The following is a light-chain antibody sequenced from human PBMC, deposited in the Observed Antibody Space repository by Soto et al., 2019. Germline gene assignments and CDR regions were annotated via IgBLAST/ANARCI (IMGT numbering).Light chain of an antibody. CDR1: QSVIKN. J-gene: IGKJ4*01. CDR2: GAS. CDR3: QQYYKWPLT. V-gene: IGKV3-15*01. Sequence: EIVMTQSPATLSVSPGERATLSCRASQSVIKNLAWYQQKPDQAPRVLIYGASTGATGISARFSGNGSGTDFTLTISSLQSEDFAVYYCQQYYKWPLTFGGGTNVEI.